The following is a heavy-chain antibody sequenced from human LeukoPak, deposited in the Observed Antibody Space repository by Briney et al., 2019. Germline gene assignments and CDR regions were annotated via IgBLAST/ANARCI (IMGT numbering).Heavy chain of an antibody. CDR3: AREKGYYDSSGYYYFSHFDY. CDR2: IIPIFGTA. CDR1: GGTFSSYA. D-gene: IGHD3-22*01. Sequence: GASVKVSCKASGGTFSSYAISWVRQAPGQGLEWMGGIIPIFGTANYAQKFQGRVTITADESTSTAYMELSSLRSEGTAVYYCAREKGYYDSSGYYYFSHFDYWGQGTLVTVSS. J-gene: IGHJ4*02. V-gene: IGHV1-69*13.